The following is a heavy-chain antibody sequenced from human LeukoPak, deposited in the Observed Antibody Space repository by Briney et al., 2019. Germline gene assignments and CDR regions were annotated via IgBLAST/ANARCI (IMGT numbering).Heavy chain of an antibody. Sequence: QTGGSLRLSCAVSGFTFDDYAMHWVRQAPGKGLEWVSGITGNSGSIGYADSVKGRFTISRDTTKNLLYLQMNSLRAEDMALYYCAKGGYDSSGYYYNAFDIWGQGTMVTVSS. D-gene: IGHD3-22*01. V-gene: IGHV3-9*03. CDR1: GFTFDDYA. CDR3: AKGGYDSSGYYYNAFDI. J-gene: IGHJ3*02. CDR2: ITGNSGSI.